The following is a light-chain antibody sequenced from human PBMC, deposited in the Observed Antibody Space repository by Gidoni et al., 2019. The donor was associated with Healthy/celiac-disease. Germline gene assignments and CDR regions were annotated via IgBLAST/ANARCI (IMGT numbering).Light chain of an antibody. CDR1: KLGDKY. CDR2: QDS. Sequence: SYELTQPPSVSVSPGQTASITCSGDKLGDKYGCWYQQKPGQSPVLVIYQDSKRPSGIPERFSGSNSGNTATLTISGTQAMDEADYYCQAWDSSTGGVFGGGTKLTVL. CDR3: QAWDSSTGGV. J-gene: IGLJ2*01. V-gene: IGLV3-1*01.